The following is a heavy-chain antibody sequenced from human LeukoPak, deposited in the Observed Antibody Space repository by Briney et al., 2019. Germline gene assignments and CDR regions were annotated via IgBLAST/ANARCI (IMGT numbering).Heavy chain of an antibody. Sequence: PGGSLRLCCAASGFTFSTYAMTWVRQAPGKGLEWVSSINDNSYSTYYADSVKGRFTISRDNSRNTLFLQMSSLRAEDTALYYCAKLFSYCTGGTCYSFPDFWGLGTLVTVSS. CDR2: INDNSYST. V-gene: IGHV3-23*01. CDR3: AKLFSYCTGGTCYSFPDF. J-gene: IGHJ4*02. CDR1: GFTFSTYA. D-gene: IGHD2-15*01.